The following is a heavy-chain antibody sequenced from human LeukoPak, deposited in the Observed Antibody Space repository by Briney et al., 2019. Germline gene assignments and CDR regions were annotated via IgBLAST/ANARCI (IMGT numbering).Heavy chain of an antibody. Sequence: PGGSLRLSCAASGFTFSSYSMNWVRQAPGKGLGWVSSISSSSSYIYYADSVKGRFTISRDNAKNSLYLQMNSLRAEDTAVYYCVCWSGYYPTDYWGQGTLVTVSS. D-gene: IGHD3-3*01. CDR2: ISSSSSYI. V-gene: IGHV3-21*01. CDR1: GFTFSSYS. J-gene: IGHJ4*02. CDR3: VCWSGYYPTDY.